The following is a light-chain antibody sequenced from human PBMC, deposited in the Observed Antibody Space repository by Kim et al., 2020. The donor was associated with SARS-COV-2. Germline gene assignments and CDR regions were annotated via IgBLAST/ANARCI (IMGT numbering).Light chain of an antibody. Sequence: QSVLTQPPSVSGAPGQRVTISCTGSSSNIGAGYDVHWYQQPPGTAPKLLIYANNNRPSGVPDRFSGSGSDTSASLVITGVQDEDEATYYCQSHSNMLAVFGGGTQLTVL. J-gene: IGLJ2*01. V-gene: IGLV1-40*01. CDR2: ANN. CDR1: SSNIGAGYD. CDR3: QSHSNMLAV.